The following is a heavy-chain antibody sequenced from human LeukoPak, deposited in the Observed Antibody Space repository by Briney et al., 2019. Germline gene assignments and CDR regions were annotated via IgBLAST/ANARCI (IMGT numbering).Heavy chain of an antibody. J-gene: IGHJ4*02. CDR2: ISAYNDNT. CDR1: GYTFTSYD. Sequence: ASVKVSCKASGYTFTSYDIGWVRQAPGQGLEWMGWISAYNDNTNYAQKLQGRVTMTTDTSTSTAYMDLRSLRSDDTAVHYCARFRAGVGEPYGDYWGQGTLVTVSS. V-gene: IGHV1-18*01. CDR3: ARFRAGVGEPYGDY. D-gene: IGHD3-10*01.